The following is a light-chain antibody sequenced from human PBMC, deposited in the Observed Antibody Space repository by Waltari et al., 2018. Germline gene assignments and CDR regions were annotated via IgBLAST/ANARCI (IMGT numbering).Light chain of an antibody. CDR1: SSDVGAYNY. CDR2: DVR. CDR3: SSSTSSTTRV. Sequence: QSALTQPASVSASPGQSITISCTGTSSDVGAYNYVSWYQQHPGKTPKLIIYDVRIRPSGVSNRFSGSKSGNTASLTISRLQADDEADYYCSSSTSSTTRVFGGGTRLTVL. V-gene: IGLV2-14*03. J-gene: IGLJ3*02.